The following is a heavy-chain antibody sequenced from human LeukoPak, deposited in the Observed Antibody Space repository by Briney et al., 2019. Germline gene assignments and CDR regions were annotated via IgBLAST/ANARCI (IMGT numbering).Heavy chain of an antibody. Sequence: GGSLRLSCVASGFTFSSHDMHWVRQAAGRGLEWVSAFGIGGDSYYPGSVKGRFTISREDAKNSLYLQMNSLRAGDTAVYYCARGGWSHNNRYFDLWGRGTLATVSS. CDR2: FGIGGDS. CDR1: GFTFSSHD. J-gene: IGHJ2*01. D-gene: IGHD6-19*01. V-gene: IGHV3-13*04. CDR3: ARGGWSHNNRYFDL.